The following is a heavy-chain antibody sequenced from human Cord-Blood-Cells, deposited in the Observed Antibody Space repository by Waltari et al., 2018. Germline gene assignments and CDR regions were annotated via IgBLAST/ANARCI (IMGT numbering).Heavy chain of an antibody. CDR1: GGTFSSYA. Sequence: QVQLVQSGAEVKKPGSSVKVSCKASGGTFSSYAISWVRQAPGQGLEWMGGIIPIFGTANYAQKYQGRVTITADESTSTAYMELSSLRSEDTAVYDCARDYYDSSGYYPYWYFDLWGRGTLVTVSS. CDR2: IIPIFGTA. CDR3: ARDYYDSSGYYPYWYFDL. V-gene: IGHV1-69*01. D-gene: IGHD3-22*01. J-gene: IGHJ2*01.